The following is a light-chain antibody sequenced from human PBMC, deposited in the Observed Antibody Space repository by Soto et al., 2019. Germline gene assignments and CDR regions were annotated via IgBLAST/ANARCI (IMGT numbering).Light chain of an antibody. J-gene: IGKJ4*01. V-gene: IGKV1-39*01. Sequence: DIQMTQSPSALSASVGDRVTITCRASQTISTYLNWYQQKPGKAPKLLIYAASTLQSGVPSRFSGSGSGTDFTLTISSLQPEDFATYYCQQSYTTPTFGGGTRVE. CDR1: QTISTY. CDR3: QQSYTTPT. CDR2: AAS.